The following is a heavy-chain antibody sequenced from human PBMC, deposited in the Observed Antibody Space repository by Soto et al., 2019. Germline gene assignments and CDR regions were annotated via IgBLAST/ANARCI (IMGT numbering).Heavy chain of an antibody. J-gene: IGHJ6*03. Sequence: GGSLRLSCAASGFTFSISTMNWVRQAPGKGLEWVSYISISSGTIYYADSVKGRFTISRDKAKNSLYLQMNSLRVEDTAMYYCVASALYHYYVDVWGKGTTVTVSS. CDR3: VASALYHYYVDV. CDR2: ISISSGTI. CDR1: GFTFSIST. V-gene: IGHV3-48*01.